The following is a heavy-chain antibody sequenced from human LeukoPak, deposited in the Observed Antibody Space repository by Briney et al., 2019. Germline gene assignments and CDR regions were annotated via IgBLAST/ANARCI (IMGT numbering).Heavy chain of an antibody. J-gene: IGHJ6*02. Sequence: PSETLSLTCTVSGGSISSGDYYWSWICQPPGKGLEWIGYIYYSGSTYYNPSLKSRITISVDTSKNQFSLKLSSVTAADTAVYYCGATPSLDYYYYGMDVWGQGTTVTVSS. CDR1: GGSISSGDYY. CDR2: IYYSGST. CDR3: GATPSLDYYYYGMDV. V-gene: IGHV4-30-4*01. D-gene: IGHD2-15*01.